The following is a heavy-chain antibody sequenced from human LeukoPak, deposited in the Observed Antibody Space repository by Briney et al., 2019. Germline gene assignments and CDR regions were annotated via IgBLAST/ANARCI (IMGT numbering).Heavy chain of an antibody. Sequence: GGSLTLSCQASGFTFYMYAMSWVRQAPGKGLEWVASMCGTAGCTFYPDSVKGRFTISRDNSKNVLYLRMNSLTAEDTAIYYCAKDRPNFHENSGHYYRRDGDSWGQGTLVTVSS. J-gene: IGHJ5*01. CDR3: AKDRPNFHENSGHYYRRDGDS. V-gene: IGHV3-23*01. CDR1: GFTFYMYA. CDR2: MCGTAGCT. D-gene: IGHD3-22*01.